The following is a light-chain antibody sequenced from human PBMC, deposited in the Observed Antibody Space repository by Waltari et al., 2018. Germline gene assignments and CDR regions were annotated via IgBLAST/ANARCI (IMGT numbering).Light chain of an antibody. V-gene: IGKV3-11*01. Sequence: EIVLTQSPATLSLSPGERATLSCRASQSVSSYLAWYQQKPGQAPRLLIYGASNRATGIPARLSGSGSGTDFTLTISSLEPEDFAVYYCQQRSNWYTFGQGTKLEI. CDR3: QQRSNWYT. J-gene: IGKJ2*01. CDR2: GAS. CDR1: QSVSSY.